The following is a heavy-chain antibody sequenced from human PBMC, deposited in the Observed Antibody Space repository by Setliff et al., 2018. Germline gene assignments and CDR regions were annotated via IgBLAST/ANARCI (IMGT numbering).Heavy chain of an antibody. J-gene: IGHJ4*02. CDR1: VYSITRDCH. CDR2: IYYSGNT. V-gene: IGHV4-38-2*01. Sequence: PSETLSLTCAVSVYSITRDCHWGWIRQPPGKGLEWIGSIYYSGNTYYNASLKGRVTISGDTSKNQFSLKLTAVTAADTAIYYCARHRAVAGAYYFDFWGQGSLVTV. D-gene: IGHD6-19*01. CDR3: ARHRAVAGAYYFDF.